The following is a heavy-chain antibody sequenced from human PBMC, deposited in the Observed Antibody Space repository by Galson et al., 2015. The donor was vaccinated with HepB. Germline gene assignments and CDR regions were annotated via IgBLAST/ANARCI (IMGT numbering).Heavy chain of an antibody. CDR3: AKFSGYSYGYYYYYYMDV. Sequence: SLRLSCAASGFTFSSYAMSWVRQAPGKGLEWVSAISGSGGSTYYADSVKGRFTISRDNSKNTLYLQMNSLRAEDTAVYYCAKFSGYSYGYYYYYYMDVWGKETTVTVPS. CDR2: ISGSGGST. J-gene: IGHJ6*03. V-gene: IGHV3-23*01. CDR1: GFTFSSYA. D-gene: IGHD5-18*01.